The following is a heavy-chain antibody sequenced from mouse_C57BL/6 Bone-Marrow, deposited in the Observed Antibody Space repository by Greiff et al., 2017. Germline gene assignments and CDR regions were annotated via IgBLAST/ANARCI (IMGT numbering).Heavy chain of an antibody. CDR3: ARNRYDYDDAMNY. V-gene: IGHV2-9-1*01. CDR2: IWPGGGT. CDR1: GFSLTSYA. Sequence: VKLVESGPGLVAPSQSLSITCTVSGFSLTSYAISWVRQPPGKGLEWLGVIWPGGGTNYNSALKSRLSISKENSKSQVFLKMNSLQTDDTARYYCARNRYDYDDAMNYWGQGTSVTVSS. J-gene: IGHJ4*01. D-gene: IGHD2-4*01.